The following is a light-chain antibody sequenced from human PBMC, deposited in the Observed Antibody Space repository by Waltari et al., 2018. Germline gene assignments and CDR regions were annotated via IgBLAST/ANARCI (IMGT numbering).Light chain of an antibody. Sequence: DIQMTKSPSSRSASVGDRVAITCRASQTINNFLNWYQKNPGKAPNLLIYGASTLHNGVPSRFSGSASGTDFTLIISTLQPEDFATYYCQQAYNTPVTFGPGTKVDI. J-gene: IGKJ3*01. V-gene: IGKV1-39*01. CDR2: GAS. CDR3: QQAYNTPVT. CDR1: QTINNF.